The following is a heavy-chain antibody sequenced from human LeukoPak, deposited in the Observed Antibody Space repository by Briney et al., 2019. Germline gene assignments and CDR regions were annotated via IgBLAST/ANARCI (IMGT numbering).Heavy chain of an antibody. D-gene: IGHD6-19*01. V-gene: IGHV4-39*07. CDR3: AREYTLYRSGWFLDY. J-gene: IGHJ4*02. Sequence: SETLSLTCTVSGGSISSSSYYWGWIRQPPGKGLEWIGTIDYSGSTYYNPSLKSRATISIDTSKTQFSLKLSSVTAADTAVYYCAREYTLYRSGWFLDYWGQGTVVTVSS. CDR1: GGSISSSSYY. CDR2: IDYSGST.